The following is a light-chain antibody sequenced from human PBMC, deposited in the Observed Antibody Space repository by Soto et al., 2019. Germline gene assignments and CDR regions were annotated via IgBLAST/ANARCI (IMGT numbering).Light chain of an antibody. V-gene: IGLV1-44*01. Sequence: QSVLTHSPSASGTPGHGFTISFSGSISNIRSNTVDWYQQFPGTAPKLLIYSNIKRPSGVPDRFSGSKSVTSASLEIRGLQSEDEADYFCATWDGSMSAYVFGTWTKVPVL. J-gene: IGLJ1*01. CDR1: ISNIRSNT. CDR2: SNI. CDR3: ATWDGSMSAYV.